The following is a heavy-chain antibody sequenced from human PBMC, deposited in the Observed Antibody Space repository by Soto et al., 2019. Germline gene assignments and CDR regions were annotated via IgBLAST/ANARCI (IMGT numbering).Heavy chain of an antibody. CDR2: IYTRVGT. V-gene: IGHV4-4*07. CDR3: ARQAEHSYEYYHDS. CDR1: GGSISNYY. Sequence: SETLSLTCIVSGGSISNYYWSWIRQPAGKGLEWIGRIYTRVGTNYNPSLKSRVTMSVDTSKSQFSLRLSSVTAADTAVYYCARQAEHSYEYYHDSWGQGTLVTFSS. J-gene: IGHJ4*02. D-gene: IGHD5-12*01.